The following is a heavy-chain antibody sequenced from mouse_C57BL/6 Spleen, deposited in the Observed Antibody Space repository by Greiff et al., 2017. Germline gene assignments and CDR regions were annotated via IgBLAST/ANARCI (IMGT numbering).Heavy chain of an antibody. CDR3: ARHGGDDYDPTYYFDY. V-gene: IGHV1-62-2*01. J-gene: IGHJ2*01. CDR1: GYTFTEYT. Sequence: VKLQESGAELVKPGASVKLSCKASGYTFTEYTIHWVKQRSGQGLEWIGWFYPGSGSIKYNEKFKDKATLTADKSSSTVYMELSRLTSEDSAVYFCARHGGDDYDPTYYFDYWGQGTTLTVSS. CDR2: FYPGSGSI. D-gene: IGHD2-4*01.